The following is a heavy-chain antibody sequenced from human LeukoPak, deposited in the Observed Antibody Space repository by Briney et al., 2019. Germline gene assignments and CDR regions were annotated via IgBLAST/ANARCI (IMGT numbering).Heavy chain of an antibody. Sequence: GGSLRLSCAASGFTFSSYEMNWVRQAPGKGLEWVSYISSSGSTIYYADSVKGRFTFSRDNAKNSLYLQMNSLRAEDTAVYYCARDFKEADPWGQGTLVTVSS. V-gene: IGHV3-48*03. J-gene: IGHJ5*02. CDR1: GFTFSSYE. CDR2: ISSSGSTI. CDR3: ARDFKEADP.